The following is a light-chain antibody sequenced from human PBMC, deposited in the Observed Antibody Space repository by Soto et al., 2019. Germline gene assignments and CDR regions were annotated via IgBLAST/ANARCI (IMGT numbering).Light chain of an antibody. CDR3: SSYAGSTFHVI. V-gene: IGLV2-8*01. J-gene: IGLJ2*01. CDR2: GVT. CDR1: SSDIGAYNY. Sequence: QSALTQPPSASGSPGQSVTISCTGTSSDIGAYNYVSWYQQHPGKAPKLMIYGVTKRPSGVPDRFSGSKFGNTASLTVSGLQAEDEADYHCSSYAGSTFHVIFGGGTKVTVL.